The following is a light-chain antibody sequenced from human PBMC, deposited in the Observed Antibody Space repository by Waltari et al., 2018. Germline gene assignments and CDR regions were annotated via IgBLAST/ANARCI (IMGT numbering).Light chain of an antibody. CDR1: QSLLHSNVYNY. J-gene: IGKJ2*02. V-gene: IGKV2-28*01. CDR3: MQALQFPST. CDR2: LGS. Sequence: DIVMTQFPLSLPVTPGEPASISCRSSQSLLHSNVYNYLVWYLQRPGQSPQLLIFLGSHRAAGVSDRFSGSGSGTDFTLKISTVEAEDVGVYYCMQALQFPSTFGQGTKLEI.